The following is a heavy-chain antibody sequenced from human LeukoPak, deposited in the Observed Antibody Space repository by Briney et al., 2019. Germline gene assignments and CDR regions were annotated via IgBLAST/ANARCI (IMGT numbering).Heavy chain of an antibody. V-gene: IGHV1-69*13. Sequence: SVKASCKASGGTFTSYAISWVRQAPEQGLEWMGGIIPIFGTANYAQKFQGRVAITADESTSTAYMELSSLRSEDTAVYYCARVFTMVRGAFDPWGQGTLVTVSS. D-gene: IGHD3-10*01. J-gene: IGHJ5*02. CDR3: ARVFTMVRGAFDP. CDR2: IIPIFGTA. CDR1: GGTFTSYA.